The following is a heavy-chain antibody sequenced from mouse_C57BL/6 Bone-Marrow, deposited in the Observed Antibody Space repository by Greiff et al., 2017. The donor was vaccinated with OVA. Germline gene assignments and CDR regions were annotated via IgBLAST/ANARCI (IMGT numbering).Heavy chain of an antibody. CDR1: GFTFSSYA. J-gene: IGHJ1*03. CDR3: ARDRHGSSSHCYFDV. D-gene: IGHD1-1*01. V-gene: IGHV5-4*01. Sequence: EVMLVESGGGLVKPGGSLKLSCAASGFTFSSYAMSWVRPTPETRLEWVATISDGGSYTYYPANVKGRFTISRDPAKNNRYLQMSQLKSEDTAMYDCARDRHGSSSHCYFDVWGTGTTVTVSS. CDR2: ISDGGSYT.